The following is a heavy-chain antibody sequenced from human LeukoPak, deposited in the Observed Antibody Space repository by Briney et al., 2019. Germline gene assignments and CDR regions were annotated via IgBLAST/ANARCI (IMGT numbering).Heavy chain of an antibody. D-gene: IGHD1-26*01. CDR3: AKVRQSGDNAFDI. V-gene: IGHV3-23*01. CDR2: ISVVGGDP. Sequence: GGSPRLSRAHSRFTFTTCAMNRVRQAPGQRLESVSGISVVGGDPHYADSVTGRFTTSRDNSKNMLYLQMNSLRADDTAVYYCAKVRQSGDNAFDIWGQGTLVIVSS. CDR1: RFTFTTCA. J-gene: IGHJ3*02.